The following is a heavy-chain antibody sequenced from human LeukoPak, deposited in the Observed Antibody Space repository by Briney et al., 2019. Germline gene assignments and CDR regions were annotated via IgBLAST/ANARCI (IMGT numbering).Heavy chain of an antibody. CDR2: IHSSGST. V-gene: IGHV4-59*03. J-gene: IGHJ5*02. CDR1: SDSISGYY. CDR3: ATTGSPYSGSYLNWFDP. Sequence: SETLSLTCTVSSDSISGYYWSWIRQPPGKRLEWLGYIHSSGSTNYNPSLESRITISIDKSKNQFFLRLNSVTAADTAMYYCATTGSPYSGSYLNWFDPWGQGTLVTVSS. D-gene: IGHD1-26*01.